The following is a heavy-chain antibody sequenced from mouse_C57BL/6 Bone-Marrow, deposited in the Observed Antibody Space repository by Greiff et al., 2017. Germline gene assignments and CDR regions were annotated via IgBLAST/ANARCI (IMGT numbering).Heavy chain of an antibody. CDR1: GFNFKDDY. V-gene: IGHV14-4*01. CDR3: ATAGYGPYCFDY. Sequence: EVQLQESGAELVRPGASVKLSCTASGFNFKDDYMHWVKQRPEQGLEWIGWIDPENGGTEYASKFQGKATITADTSSNTAYLQLSSLTSEDAAVFYCATAGYGPYCFDYWGQGTTLTVSS. CDR2: IDPENGGT. D-gene: IGHD1-1*01. J-gene: IGHJ2*01.